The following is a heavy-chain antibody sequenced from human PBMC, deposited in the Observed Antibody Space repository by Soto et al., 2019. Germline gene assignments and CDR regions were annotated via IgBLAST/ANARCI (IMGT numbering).Heavy chain of an antibody. V-gene: IGHV1-69*13. Sequence: SVKVSCKASGYTFTSYGICWVRQAPGQGLEWMGGIIPIVGTANYAQKFQGRVTITADESTSTAYMELSSLRSEDTAVYYCARGADFWSGYSPYYYYGMDVWGQGTTVTVSS. CDR2: IIPIVGTA. D-gene: IGHD3-3*01. J-gene: IGHJ6*02. CDR3: ARGADFWSGYSPYYYYGMDV. CDR1: GYTFTSYG.